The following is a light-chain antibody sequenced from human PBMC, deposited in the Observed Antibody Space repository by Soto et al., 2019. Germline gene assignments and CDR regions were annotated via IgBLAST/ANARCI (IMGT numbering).Light chain of an antibody. V-gene: IGLV2-23*02. CDR1: SSDVGSYNL. Sequence: QSVLTQPASVSGSLGQSITISCTGTSSDVGSYNLVSWYQQHPGKAPKLMIYEVSKRPSGVSNRFSGSKSGNTASLTISGLQAEDEADYYCCSYAGSSTFAYVFGTGTKVTVI. CDR3: CSYAGSSTFAYV. J-gene: IGLJ1*01. CDR2: EVS.